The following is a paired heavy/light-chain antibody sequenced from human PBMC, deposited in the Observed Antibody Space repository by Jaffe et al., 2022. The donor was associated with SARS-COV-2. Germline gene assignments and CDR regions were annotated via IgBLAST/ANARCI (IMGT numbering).Light chain of an antibody. V-gene: IGKV3-15*01. CDR2: GAS. J-gene: IGKJ2*01. CDR1: QSFSSD. Sequence: EIVMTQSPATLSVSPGERATLSCRASQSFSSDLAWYQQRPGRAPRLLIQGASTRATGIPARFSGSGSGTEFTLTISSLQSEDFAVYYCQQYNKWPHTFGQGTKLEIK. CDR3: QQYNKWPHT.
Heavy chain of an antibody. Sequence: EVQLVESGGGLVQPGTPLRLSCAASGFTFNNCDMNWVHQAPGKGLEWVSGVSWNGSRTHYADSVKGQVIISRDNSKDTVYLQMNSLRTEDTAVYYCAVHPNYFDPWGQGTLVTVSS. CDR1: GFTFNNCD. J-gene: IGHJ5*02. CDR2: VSWNGSRT. V-gene: IGHV3-35*02. CDR3: AVHPNYFDP. D-gene: IGHD4-4*01.